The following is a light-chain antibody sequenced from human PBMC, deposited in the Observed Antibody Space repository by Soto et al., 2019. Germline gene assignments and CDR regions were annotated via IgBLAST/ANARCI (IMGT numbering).Light chain of an antibody. J-gene: IGKJ1*01. V-gene: IGKV3D-20*01. CDR2: DAS. Sequence: DIVLTQPPATLSLSPGERATLSCWASQSVSSSYLAWYQQKPGLAPRLLIYDASSRATGIPDRFSGSGSGTDFTLTISRLEPEDFAVYYCQQYGSSPRTFGQGTKVDIK. CDR3: QQYGSSPRT. CDR1: QSVSSSY.